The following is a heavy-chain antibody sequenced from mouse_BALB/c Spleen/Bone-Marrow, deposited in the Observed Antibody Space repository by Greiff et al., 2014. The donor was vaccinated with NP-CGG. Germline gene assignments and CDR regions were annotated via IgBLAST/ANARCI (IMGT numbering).Heavy chain of an antibody. J-gene: IGHJ4*01. CDR2: INPYNDGT. V-gene: IGHV1-14*01. CDR1: GYTFTSYV. Sequence: EVQLQQSGPELVKPGASVKMSCKASGYTFTSYVMHWVKQKPGQGLEWIGYINPYNDGTKYNEKFKGKATLTSDKSPSTAYMELSSLTSEDSAVYYCASHNWDYAMDYWGQGTSVTVSS. CDR3: ASHNWDYAMDY. D-gene: IGHD4-1*02.